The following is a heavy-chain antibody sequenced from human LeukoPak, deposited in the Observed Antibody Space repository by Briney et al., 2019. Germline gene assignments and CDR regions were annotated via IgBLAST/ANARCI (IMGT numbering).Heavy chain of an antibody. Sequence: ASVKVSCKASGGTFSSYAISWVRQAPGQGLEWMGGIIPIFGTANYAQKFQGRVTITADKSTSTAYMELSSLRSEDTAVYYCAREGGYSYGTGGYYFDYWGQGTLVTVSS. CDR2: IIPIFGTA. CDR1: GGTFSSYA. D-gene: IGHD5-18*01. V-gene: IGHV1-69*06. J-gene: IGHJ4*02. CDR3: AREGGYSYGTGGYYFDY.